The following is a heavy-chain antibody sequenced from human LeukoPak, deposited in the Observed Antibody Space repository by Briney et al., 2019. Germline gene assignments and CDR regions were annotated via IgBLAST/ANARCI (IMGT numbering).Heavy chain of an antibody. D-gene: IGHD6-13*01. CDR3: AIGSSWYPSFDY. CDR1: GYTFTGYY. CDR2: VNPNSGGT. J-gene: IGHJ4*02. Sequence: ASVKVSCKASGYTFTGYYMHWVRQAPGQGLEWMGCVNPNSGGTYSAQKFQGRVTMTWDTSISTAYMELSRLRSDDTAVYYCAIGSSWYPSFDYWGQGTLVTVSS. V-gene: IGHV1-2*02.